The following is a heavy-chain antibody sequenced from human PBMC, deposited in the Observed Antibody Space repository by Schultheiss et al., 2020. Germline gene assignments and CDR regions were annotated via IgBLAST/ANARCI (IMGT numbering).Heavy chain of an antibody. CDR1: GFTFSSYS. D-gene: IGHD6-19*01. J-gene: IGHJ4*02. CDR2: ISSSSSYI. CDR3: AKAHIAVAGILDY. Sequence: GESLKISCAASGFTFSSYSMNWVRQAPGKGLEWVSSISSSSSYIYYADSVKGRFTISRDNAKNSLYLQMNSLRAEDTAVYYCAKAHIAVAGILDYWGQGTLVTVSS. V-gene: IGHV3-21*01.